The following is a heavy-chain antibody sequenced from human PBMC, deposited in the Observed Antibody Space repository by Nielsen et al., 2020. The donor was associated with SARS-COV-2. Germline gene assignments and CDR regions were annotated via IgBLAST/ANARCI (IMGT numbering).Heavy chain of an antibody. CDR1: GFIFSSYA. Sequence: GGSLRLSCAASGFIFSSYAMSWVRQAPGKGLEWVSAISGSGGSTYYADSVKGRFTISRDNSKNTLYLQMNSLRAEDTAVYYCAKRVWAYDFWSGYDFDYWGQGTLVTVSS. J-gene: IGHJ4*02. V-gene: IGHV3-23*01. CDR2: ISGSGGST. D-gene: IGHD3-3*01. CDR3: AKRVWAYDFWSGYDFDY.